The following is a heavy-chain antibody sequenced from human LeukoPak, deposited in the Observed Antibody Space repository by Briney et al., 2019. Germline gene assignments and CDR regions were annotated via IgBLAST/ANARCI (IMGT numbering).Heavy chain of an antibody. D-gene: IGHD5-18*01. V-gene: IGHV4-39*07. CDR2: IYYSGST. Sequence: SETLSLTCAISGGSLRGYYWGWIRQPPGKGLEWIGSIYYSGSTYYNPSLKSRVTISVDTSKNQFSLKLSSVTAADTAVYYCARGRPSYSYGYLPADYWGQGTLVTVSS. CDR1: GGSLRGYY. CDR3: ARGRPSYSYGYLPADY. J-gene: IGHJ4*02.